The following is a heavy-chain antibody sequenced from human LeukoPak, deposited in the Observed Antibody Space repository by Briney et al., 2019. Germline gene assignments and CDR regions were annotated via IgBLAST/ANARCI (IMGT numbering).Heavy chain of an antibody. J-gene: IGHJ4*02. D-gene: IGHD3-16*02. CDR3: ARESYDYVWGSYRHGYYFDY. Sequence: VASLKVSSKASGYTFTSDGISWVPQAPEQGLERMGWISAYKGNTNYAQKLQGRDTMTTDTSTSTAYMELRSLRSDDTAVYYCARESYDYVWGSYRHGYYFDYWGQGTLVTVSS. V-gene: IGHV1-18*01. CDR1: GYTFTSDG. CDR2: ISAYKGNT.